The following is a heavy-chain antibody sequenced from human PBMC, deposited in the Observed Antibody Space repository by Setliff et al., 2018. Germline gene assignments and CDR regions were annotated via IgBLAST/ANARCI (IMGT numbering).Heavy chain of an antibody. CDR3: AAPGGGSYRF. Sequence: SETLSLTCTASGGSISTDHYYWGWIRQPPGKGLEWIGSIDYTGNTWHNPSLKSRVTISVDASKNQFSLNLSSVTAADTAVYYCAAPGGGSYRFWGQGTLVTVSS. D-gene: IGHD1-26*01. V-gene: IGHV4-39*01. CDR2: IDYTGNT. CDR1: GGSISTDHYY. J-gene: IGHJ4*02.